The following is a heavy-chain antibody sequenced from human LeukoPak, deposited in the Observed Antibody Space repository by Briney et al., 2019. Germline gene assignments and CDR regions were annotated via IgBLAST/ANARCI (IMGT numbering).Heavy chain of an antibody. CDR1: GFTFSSYG. Sequence: GRSLRLSCAASGFTFSSYGMHWVRQAPGKGLEWVAVISYDGSNKYYADSVKGRFTISRDNSKNTLYLQMNSLRAEDTAVYYCAKDLVSSSWYRSYYYYGMDVWGQGTTVTVSS. CDR3: AKDLVSSSWYRSYYYYGMDV. J-gene: IGHJ6*02. D-gene: IGHD6-13*01. CDR2: ISYDGSNK. V-gene: IGHV3-30*18.